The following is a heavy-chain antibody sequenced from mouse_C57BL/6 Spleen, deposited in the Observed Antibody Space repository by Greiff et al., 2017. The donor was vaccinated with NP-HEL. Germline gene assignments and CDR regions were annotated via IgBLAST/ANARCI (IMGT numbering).Heavy chain of an antibody. CDR3: AAWFAY. CDR2: ISSGSSTI. V-gene: IGHV5-17*01. Sequence: EVKVVESGGGLVKPGGSLKLSSAASGFTFSDYGMHWVRQAPEKGLEWVAYISSGSSTIYYADTVKGRFTISRDNAKNTLFLQMASLRYDGAAMYYWAAWFAYWGQGTLVTVSA. J-gene: IGHJ3*01. CDR1: GFTFSDYG.